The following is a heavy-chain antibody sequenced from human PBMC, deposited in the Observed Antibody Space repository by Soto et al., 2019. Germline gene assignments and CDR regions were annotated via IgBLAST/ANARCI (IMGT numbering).Heavy chain of an antibody. D-gene: IGHD3-10*01. Sequence: QVQLVQSGAEMQKPGSSVKVSCQSSGGTFNTYAMNWVRQAPGQGPEWMGDISPMFGAANYAPKFQGRVTITADETTGTAYIQLGSLTSEDTALYFCASEFQVHTPAFVYWGEGSLVTVSS. CDR3: ASEFQVHTPAFVY. J-gene: IGHJ4*02. V-gene: IGHV1-69*19. CDR1: GGTFNTYA. CDR2: ISPMFGAA.